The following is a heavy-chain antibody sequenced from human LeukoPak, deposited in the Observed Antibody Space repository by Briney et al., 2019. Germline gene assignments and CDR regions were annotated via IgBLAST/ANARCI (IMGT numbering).Heavy chain of an antibody. CDR2: ISGSGGST. V-gene: IGHV3-23*01. D-gene: IGHD3-3*01. J-gene: IGHJ4*02. Sequence: GGSLRLSCAASGFTFDDYGMSRVRQAPGKGLEWVSAISGSGGSTYYADSVKGRFTISRDNSKNTLYLQMNSLRAEDTAVYYCAKDRTPYYDFWSGYSLRSTGSSRNRASFDYWGQGTLVTVSS. CDR3: AKDRTPYYDFWSGYSLRSTGSSRNRASFDY. CDR1: GFTFDDYG.